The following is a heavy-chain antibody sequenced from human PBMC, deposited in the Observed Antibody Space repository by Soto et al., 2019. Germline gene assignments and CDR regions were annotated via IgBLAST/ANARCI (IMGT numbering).Heavy chain of an antibody. CDR3: AKDPRSNGDGTHYYNGMDV. CDR2: ISDDGRNT. D-gene: IGHD4-17*01. CDR1: GFRFSSYG. J-gene: IGHJ6*02. Sequence: QAQLVESGGGVVQPGRSLRLSCEVSGFRFSSYGVHWVRQAPGKGLEWVALISDDGRNTFYPDSVKGRFSISRDNSKNTVYLQMNSLRAEDTAVYYGAKDPRSNGDGTHYYNGMDVWGQGTTVTVSS. V-gene: IGHV3-30*18.